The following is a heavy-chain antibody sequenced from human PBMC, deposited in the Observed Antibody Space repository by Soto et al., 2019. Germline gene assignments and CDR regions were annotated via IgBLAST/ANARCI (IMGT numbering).Heavy chain of an antibody. V-gene: IGHV1-69*12. D-gene: IGHD3-22*01. J-gene: IGHJ2*01. CDR1: GGTFSNYA. Sequence: QVQLVQSGAEVKKPGSSVKVSCKASGGTFSNYAISWVRQAPGQGLEWLGVIIPIIGTPEYAQKFQGRVTITADEATSTAYMELSSLKSEDTAVYFCARDRDDSSGYSNVWGSGTMVTVSS. CDR2: IIPIIGTP. CDR3: ARDRDDSSGYSNV.